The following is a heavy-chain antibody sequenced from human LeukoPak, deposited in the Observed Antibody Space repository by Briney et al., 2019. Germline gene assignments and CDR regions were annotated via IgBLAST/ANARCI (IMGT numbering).Heavy chain of an antibody. CDR2: IYYSGST. J-gene: IGHJ4*02. CDR3: ASDKVETATIPAYYFDY. V-gene: IGHV4-39*01. D-gene: IGHD5-24*01. CDR1: GGSISSSSYY. Sequence: SETLSLTCTVSGGSISSSSYYWGWIRQPPGKGLEWIGSIYYSGSTYYNPSLKSRVTISVDTSKNQFSLKLSSVTAADTAVYYCASDKVETATIPAYYFDYWGQGTLVTVSS.